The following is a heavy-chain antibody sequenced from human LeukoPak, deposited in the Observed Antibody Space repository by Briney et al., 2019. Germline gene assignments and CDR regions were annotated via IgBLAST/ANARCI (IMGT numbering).Heavy chain of an antibody. V-gene: IGHV4-59*01. CDR2: IYYNGRT. CDR1: GGSISSYY. Sequence: SETLSLTCTVSGGSISSYYWSWIRQPPGKGLVWIGYIYYNGRTHYNPSLESRVTISVDTSKNQFSLQLHSVTAADTAVYYCARVFCSSTSCQKTFDYWGQGSLVTVSS. J-gene: IGHJ4*02. D-gene: IGHD2-2*01. CDR3: ARVFCSSTSCQKTFDY.